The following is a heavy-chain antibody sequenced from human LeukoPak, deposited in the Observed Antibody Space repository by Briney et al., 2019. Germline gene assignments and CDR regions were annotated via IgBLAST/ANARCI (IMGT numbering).Heavy chain of an antibody. D-gene: IGHD1-1*01. CDR2: IYPGDPDT. CDR1: GYSFTSYW. Sequence: GESLKISCKGSGYSFTSYWIGWVRQMPGKGLEWMGIIYPGDPDTRYSPSFQGQVTISADKSISTAYLQWSSLKASDTAMYYCARGRTTSYSTFDYWGQGTLVTVSS. J-gene: IGHJ4*02. CDR3: ARGRTTSYSTFDY. V-gene: IGHV5-51*01.